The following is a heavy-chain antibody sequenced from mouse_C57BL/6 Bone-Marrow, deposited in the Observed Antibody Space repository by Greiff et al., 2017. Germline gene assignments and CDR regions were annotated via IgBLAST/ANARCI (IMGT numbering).Heavy chain of an antibody. CDR3: AREVAAWFAY. Sequence: VQLQQSGPELVKPGASVKMSCKASGYTFTDYNMHWVKQSHGQSLEWIGYINPTNGGTSYNPKFKGKATLTVTTSSSTAYMELRSLTSEDAADYDGAREVAAWFAYWGQGTLVTVSA. CDR2: INPTNGGT. V-gene: IGHV1-22*01. D-gene: IGHD1-1*02. J-gene: IGHJ3*01. CDR1: GYTFTDYN.